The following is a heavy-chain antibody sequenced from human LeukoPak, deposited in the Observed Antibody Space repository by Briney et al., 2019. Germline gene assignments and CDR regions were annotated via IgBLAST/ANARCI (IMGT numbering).Heavy chain of an antibody. CDR1: GFTFSSYE. J-gene: IGHJ4*02. CDR2: ISSSGSTI. Sequence: GGSLRLSCAASGFTFSSYEMNWVRQAPGKGLEWVSYISSSGSTIYYADPVKGRFTISRDNAKNSLYLQMHSLRAEDTAVYYCARVPYYDFWSGYQFDYWGQGTLVTVSS. CDR3: ARVPYYDFWSGYQFDY. V-gene: IGHV3-48*03. D-gene: IGHD3-3*01.